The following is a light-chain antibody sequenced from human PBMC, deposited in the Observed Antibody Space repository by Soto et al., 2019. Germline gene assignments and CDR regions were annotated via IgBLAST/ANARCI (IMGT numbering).Light chain of an antibody. CDR3: QQYGRPWT. V-gene: IGKV3-20*01. J-gene: IGKJ1*01. CDR1: QSVYSSL. CDR2: GAS. Sequence: EIVLTQSPGTLSLSPGERATLSCRASQSVYSSLLAWYQHKPDQTPRLLIYGASSRATGIPDRFSGSGSGTDFTLTISRLEPEDFAVYYCQQYGRPWTFGQGTKVEVK.